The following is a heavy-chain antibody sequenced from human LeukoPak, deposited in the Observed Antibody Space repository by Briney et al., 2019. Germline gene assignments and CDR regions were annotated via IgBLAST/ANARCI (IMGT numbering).Heavy chain of an antibody. V-gene: IGHV3-7*03. CDR3: ARDQYDTWSRRGNFDS. J-gene: IGHJ4*02. CDR1: EFSFSTYA. Sequence: PGGSLRLSCVTSEFSFSTYAMGWVRQAPGKGLEWVANIKLDGSEKNYVDSVKGRFTISRDNTKNSLYLQMNSLRAEDTAVFYCARDQYDTWSRRGNFDSWGQGTLVIVSS. D-gene: IGHD3/OR15-3a*01. CDR2: IKLDGSEK.